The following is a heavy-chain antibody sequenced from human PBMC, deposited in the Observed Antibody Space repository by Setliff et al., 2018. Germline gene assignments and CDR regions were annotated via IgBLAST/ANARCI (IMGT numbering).Heavy chain of an antibody. D-gene: IGHD3-10*01. CDR1: GGSISSSSYY. Sequence: PSETLSLTCTVSGGSISSSSYYWGWIRQPPGKGLEWIGSIYYSGSTYYNPSLKSRVTISVDTSKNQFSLKLSSVTAADTAVYYCARHHREVFISWFDPWGQGTLVTSPQ. J-gene: IGHJ5*02. V-gene: IGHV4-39*01. CDR2: IYYSGST. CDR3: ARHHREVFISWFDP.